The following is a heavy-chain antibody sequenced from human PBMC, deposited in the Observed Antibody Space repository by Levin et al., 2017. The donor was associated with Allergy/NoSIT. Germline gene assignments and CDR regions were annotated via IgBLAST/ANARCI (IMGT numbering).Heavy chain of an antibody. Sequence: KPSGPTLVKPTQTLTLTCTFSGFSLSTSGVGVGWIRQPPGKALEWLALIYWDDDKRYSPSLKSRLTITKDTTKNQVVLTMTNMDPVDTGTYYCAHRARAPDGSGSYPYWGQGILVTVSS. CDR3: AHRARAPDGSGSYPY. V-gene: IGHV2-5*02. D-gene: IGHD3-10*01. J-gene: IGHJ4*02. CDR2: IYWDDDK. CDR1: GFSLSTSGVG.